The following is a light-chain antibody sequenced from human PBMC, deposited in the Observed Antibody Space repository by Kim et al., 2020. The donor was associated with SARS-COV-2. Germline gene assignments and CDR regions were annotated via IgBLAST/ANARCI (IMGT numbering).Light chain of an antibody. CDR1: NIGSKS. V-gene: IGLV3-21*04. CDR3: QVWDSSSDHPGV. Sequence: ELTQPPSVSVAPGKTARITCGGNNIGSKSVHWYQQKPGHAPVLVIYYDSDRPSGIPERFSGSNSGNTATLTISRVEAGDEADYYCQVWDSSSDHPGVFGGGTQLTVL. CDR2: YDS. J-gene: IGLJ3*02.